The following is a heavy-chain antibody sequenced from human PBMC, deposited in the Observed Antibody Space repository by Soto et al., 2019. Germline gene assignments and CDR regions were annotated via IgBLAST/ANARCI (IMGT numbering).Heavy chain of an antibody. CDR3: ARGVSAGVDY. J-gene: IGHJ4*02. CDR1: GYSFTSLD. V-gene: IGHV1-8*01. D-gene: IGHD1-26*01. Sequence: ASVKVSCKASGYSFTSLDINWVRQTAGQGLEWMGWMEPSTGRTGYAQKFQGRVTMTRDTSINTAYMKLTTLTSDDTAFYYCARGVSAGVDYWGQGTLVTVSS. CDR2: MEPSTGRT.